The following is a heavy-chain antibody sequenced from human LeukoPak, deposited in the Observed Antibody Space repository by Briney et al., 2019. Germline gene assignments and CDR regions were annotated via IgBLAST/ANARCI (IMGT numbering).Heavy chain of an antibody. V-gene: IGHV4-31*03. J-gene: IGHJ5*02. CDR1: GETVSSGGYY. CDR3: ARGGVAARLMYGFQNWLDP. CDR2: IYYSGST. Sequence: SETLSLTCSVSGETVSSGGYYWSWIRQHPGKGLEGSGNIYYSGSTYYNPTLRSRLTISVDTSNNQFSLKMTSVTAADMAVYYCARGGVAARLMYGFQNWLDPWGQGTLVTVSS. D-gene: IGHD6-6*01.